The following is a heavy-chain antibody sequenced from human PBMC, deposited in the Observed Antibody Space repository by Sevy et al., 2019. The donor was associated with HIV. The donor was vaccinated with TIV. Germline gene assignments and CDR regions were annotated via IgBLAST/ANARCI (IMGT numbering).Heavy chain of an antibody. D-gene: IGHD2-15*01. CDR3: AKVGGGKPDYFDY. V-gene: IGHV3-23*01. J-gene: IGHJ4*02. CDR1: GFTFSSYD. CDR2: ISGSGGST. Sequence: GGSLRLSCAASGFTFSSYDMSWVRQAPGKGLEWVSVISGSGGSTYYADSVKGRFTISRDNSKNTLYLQMNSLRAEDTAVYYCAKVGGGKPDYFDYWGQGTLVTVSS.